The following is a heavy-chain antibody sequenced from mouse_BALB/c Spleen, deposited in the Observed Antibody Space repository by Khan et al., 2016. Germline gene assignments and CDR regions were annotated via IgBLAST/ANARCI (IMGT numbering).Heavy chain of an antibody. Sequence: VQLQQSGPGLVKPSQTVSLTCTVTGISITTGNYRWSWIRQFPGHKLEWIGYIYYSGTITYNPSLTSRTTITRDTSKNQFFLEINSLTTEDTATYYCARDALWGSMDFWGQGTSVTVSS. J-gene: IGHJ4*01. CDR2: IYYSGTI. V-gene: IGHV3-5*02. CDR3: ARDALWGSMDF. D-gene: IGHD1-1*02. CDR1: GISITTGNYR.